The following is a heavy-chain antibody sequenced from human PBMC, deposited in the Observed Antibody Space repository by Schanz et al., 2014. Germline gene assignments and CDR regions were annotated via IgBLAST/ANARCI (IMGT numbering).Heavy chain of an antibody. D-gene: IGHD3-10*01. V-gene: IGHV3-48*04. CDR1: GFTFSSYA. CDR2: ISSGSSYA. J-gene: IGHJ4*02. Sequence: EVQLLESGGGLVQPGGSLRLSCAASGFTFSSYAMSWVRQAPGKGLEWVSDISSGSSYANYADSVKGRFTISRDNAKNSLYLHMKSLRGEDTAVYYCARDNYYGSGSCAYWGQGTLVTVSS. CDR3: ARDNYYGSGSCAY.